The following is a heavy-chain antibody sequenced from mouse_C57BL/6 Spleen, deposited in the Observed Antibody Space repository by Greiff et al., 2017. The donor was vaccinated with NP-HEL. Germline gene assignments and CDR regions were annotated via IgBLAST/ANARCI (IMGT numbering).Heavy chain of an antibody. V-gene: IGHV1-76*01. D-gene: IGHD1-1*01. CDR1: GYTFTDYY. CDR2: IYPGSGNT. Sequence: QVHVKQSGAELVRPGASVKLSCKASGYTFTDYYINWVKQRPGQGLEWIARIYPGSGNTYYNEKFKGKATLTAEKSSSTAYMQLSSLTSEDSAVYFCARAYYGSRGNYFDYWGQGTTLTVSS. J-gene: IGHJ2*01. CDR3: ARAYYGSRGNYFDY.